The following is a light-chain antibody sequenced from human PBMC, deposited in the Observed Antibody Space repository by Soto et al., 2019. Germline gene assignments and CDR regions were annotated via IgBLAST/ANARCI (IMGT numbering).Light chain of an antibody. CDR2: DAS. V-gene: IGKV1-5*01. CDR3: QHYNTYST. CDR1: QSISNW. J-gene: IGKJ5*01. Sequence: DIQTTQSPSTLSASVGDRVIVTCRASQSISNWLAWYQQKPGKAPKLLIYDASTLEGGVPSRFRGSGSGTEFTLTINNLQTDDFATYYCQHYNTYSTFGQGTRLEIK.